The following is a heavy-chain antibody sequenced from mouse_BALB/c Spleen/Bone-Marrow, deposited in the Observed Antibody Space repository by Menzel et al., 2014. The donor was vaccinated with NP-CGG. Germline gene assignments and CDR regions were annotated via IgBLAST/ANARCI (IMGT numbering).Heavy chain of an antibody. Sequence: QVQLQQSGAELVRPGVSVKISCKGSGYTFTDYAMHWVKQGHAESLEWIGVINTYFGDISYNQKFKGKATIAVDKTSRTVYMELARLTAEDSAIYYCARGYSNNYAMDYWGQGTSVTVSS. CDR2: INTYFGDI. D-gene: IGHD2-5*01. CDR1: GYTFTDYA. CDR3: ARGYSNNYAMDY. J-gene: IGHJ4*01. V-gene: IGHV1S137*01.